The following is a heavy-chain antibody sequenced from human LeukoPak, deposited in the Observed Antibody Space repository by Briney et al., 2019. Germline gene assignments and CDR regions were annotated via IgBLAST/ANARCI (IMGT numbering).Heavy chain of an antibody. CDR1: GFPLSGCA. J-gene: IGHJ4*02. D-gene: IGHD2-15*01. V-gene: IGHV3-73*01. Sequence: PGGSLKLSCAVSGFPLSGCAMLGARRACGRGVEWVGRSETSAKNYATACSSSVKGRFIITRDESKNTAYLQMNSLNTDDAAVYYCTRDGGSWSHLDSWGQGTLVTVSS. CDR3: TRDGGSWSHLDS. CDR2: SETSAKNYAT.